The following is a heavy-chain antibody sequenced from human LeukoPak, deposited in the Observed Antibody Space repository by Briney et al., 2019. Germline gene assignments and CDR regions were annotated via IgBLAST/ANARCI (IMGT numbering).Heavy chain of an antibody. D-gene: IGHD3-22*01. CDR2: IYSGGTT. J-gene: IGHJ4*02. Sequence: PGGSLRLSCAASGFSVSSNYVSWVRQAPGKGLEWVSVIYSGGTTYFSDSIKGRFTNSRDNSMNTLYLQINRLRAKATDVYYCAGRYDSSGYPLHWGQGTLVTVSS. CDR1: GFSVSSNY. V-gene: IGHV3-53*01. CDR3: AGRYDSSGYPLH.